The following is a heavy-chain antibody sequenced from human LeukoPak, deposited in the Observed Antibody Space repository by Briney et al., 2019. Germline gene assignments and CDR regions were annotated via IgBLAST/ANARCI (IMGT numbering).Heavy chain of an antibody. J-gene: IGHJ4*02. V-gene: IGHV4-34*01. CDR1: GRSFSGYY. D-gene: IGHD6-13*01. CDR3: ASHTTDFVYSSRKSLSRQFGY. CDR2: INHSGST. Sequence: SETLSLTCAVYGRSFSGYYWSWIRQPPGKGREWVGEINHSGSTNYNPSLKGLVTISVDTSKNQYTLKLISVTAADTAVYYGASHTTDFVYSSRKSLSRQFGYWGQRTLVTVSS.